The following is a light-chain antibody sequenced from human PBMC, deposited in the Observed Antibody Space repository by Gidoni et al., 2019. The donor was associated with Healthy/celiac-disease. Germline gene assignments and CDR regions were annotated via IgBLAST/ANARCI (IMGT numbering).Light chain of an antibody. CDR1: KSVSSSY. CDR2: GAS. V-gene: IGKV3-20*01. CDR3: QQYGSSPQT. J-gene: IGKJ1*01. Sequence: EIVLTQSPGTLSLSPGESATLSCRASKSVSSSYLAWYQQKPGQAPRLLIYGASSRATGIPDRFSGSGSGTDFTLTISRLEPEDFAVYYCQQYGSSPQTFGKGTKVEIK.